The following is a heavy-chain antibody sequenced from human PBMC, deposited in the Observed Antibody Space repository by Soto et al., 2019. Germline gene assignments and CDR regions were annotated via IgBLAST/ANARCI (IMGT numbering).Heavy chain of an antibody. CDR2: IHHSGST. CDR1: GGSISSSNW. Sequence: SETLSLTCTVSGGSISSSNWWNWVRQPPGKGLEWIGEIHHSGSTNYNPSLKSRVTISVDKSKNQFSLKLRSVTAADTAVYYCARDIDYGENNWFDSWGQGTLVTVSS. CDR3: ARDIDYGENNWFDS. J-gene: IGHJ5*01. V-gene: IGHV4-4*02. D-gene: IGHD4-17*01.